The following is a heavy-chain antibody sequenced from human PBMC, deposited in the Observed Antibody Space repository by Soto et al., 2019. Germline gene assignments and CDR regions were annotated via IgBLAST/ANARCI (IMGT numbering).Heavy chain of an antibody. V-gene: IGHV4-59*01. CDR2: IYYSGST. CDR3: ARDAGCPYDH. J-gene: IGHJ4*01. CDR1: GAPITINY. Sequence: SETLSLTCTVSGAPITINYWSWIRQAPGKGLEWIGYIYYSGSTTYNPSLKSRVTMSADTSKDQFSLKLNSVTAADTAVYYCARDAGCPYDHWGAGILVTVSS.